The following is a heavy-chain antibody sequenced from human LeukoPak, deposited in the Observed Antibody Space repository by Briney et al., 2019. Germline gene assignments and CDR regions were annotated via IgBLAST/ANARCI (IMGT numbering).Heavy chain of an antibody. CDR2: ISYDGSTE. V-gene: IGHV3-30-3*01. J-gene: IGHJ4*02. Sequence: PGGSLRLSCAASGFTFSSYTMHWVRQAPGKGLEWVAVISYDGSTEYYADSVKGRFTISRDNSKNTLYVQMNGLRAEDTAVYYCARGPPYYDFWSGYYDYWGQGTLVTVSS. CDR1: GFTFSSYT. D-gene: IGHD3-3*01. CDR3: ARGPPYYDFWSGYYDY.